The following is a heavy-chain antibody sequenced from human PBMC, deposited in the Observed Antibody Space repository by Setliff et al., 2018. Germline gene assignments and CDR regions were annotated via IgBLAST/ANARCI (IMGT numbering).Heavy chain of an antibody. Sequence: RASVKVSCKASGYTFTSYGFSWVRQAPGQGLEWMGWISAYNGYIIYEQKFQGRVTMTTDTSTGTAYMELRTLSSDDTAVYYCTRGRGPRVVVAVPLDFWGQGILVTVSS. V-gene: IGHV1-18*01. D-gene: IGHD2-15*01. CDR2: ISAYNGYI. CDR3: TRGRGPRVVVAVPLDF. J-gene: IGHJ4*02. CDR1: GYTFTSYG.